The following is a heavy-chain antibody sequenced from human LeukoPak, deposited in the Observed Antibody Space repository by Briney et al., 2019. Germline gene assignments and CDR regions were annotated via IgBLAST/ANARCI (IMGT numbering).Heavy chain of an antibody. D-gene: IGHD6-19*01. CDR3: ARDWDGSGWSFDY. V-gene: IGHV3-7*01. J-gene: IGHJ4*02. Sequence: GGSLRLSCAASGFTFSNYWMSWVRQAPGKGLEWVANIKTDGSEKSYVDSVKGRFTISRDNAKNSLFLQMNSLRAEDTAIYYCARDWDGSGWSFDYWGQGTLVIVSS. CDR2: IKTDGSEK. CDR1: GFTFSNYW.